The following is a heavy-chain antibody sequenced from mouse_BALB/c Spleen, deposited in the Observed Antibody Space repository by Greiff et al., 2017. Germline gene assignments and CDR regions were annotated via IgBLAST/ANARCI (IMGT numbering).Heavy chain of an antibody. CDR3: TRRTYDYYFDY. J-gene: IGHJ2*01. Sequence: QVQLQQPGAELVRPGASVKLSCKASGYTFTSYWINWVKQRPGQGLEWIGNIYPSDSYTNYNQKFKDKATLTVDKSSSTAYMELRSLTSEDSAVYYCTRRTYDYYFDYWGQGTTLTVSS. CDR2: IYPSDSYT. CDR1: GYTFTSYW. V-gene: IGHV1-69*02. D-gene: IGHD2-4*01.